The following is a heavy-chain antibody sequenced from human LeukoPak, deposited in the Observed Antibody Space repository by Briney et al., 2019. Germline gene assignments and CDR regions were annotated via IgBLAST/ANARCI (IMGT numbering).Heavy chain of an antibody. CDR2: INPNSGGT. CDR1: GYTFTGYY. J-gene: IGHJ4*02. D-gene: IGHD2-2*02. CDR3: ARVGRYCSSTSCYIAY. Sequence: ASVKVSCKASGYTFTGYYMHWVRQAPGQGLEWMGWINPNSGGTNYAQKFQGRVTMTRDTSISTAYMELSRLRSDDTAVYYCARVGRYCSSTSCYIAYWGQETLVTVSS. V-gene: IGHV1-2*02.